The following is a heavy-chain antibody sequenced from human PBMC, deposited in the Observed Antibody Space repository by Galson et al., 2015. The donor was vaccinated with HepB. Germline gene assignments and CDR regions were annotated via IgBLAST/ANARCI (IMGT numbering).Heavy chain of an antibody. CDR2: IGSDFNT. D-gene: IGHD2-21*01. J-gene: IGHJ4*02. Sequence: SLRLSCAASGFFFSGNAMSWVRQALGKGLEWVSAIGSDFNTHYTDSVKGRFTISRDNSRNTLYLQMSGLRAEDTALYYCVKDLFAGQSDYWGQGTLVTVSS. CDR3: VKDLFAGQSDY. V-gene: IGHV3-23*01. CDR1: GFFFSGNA.